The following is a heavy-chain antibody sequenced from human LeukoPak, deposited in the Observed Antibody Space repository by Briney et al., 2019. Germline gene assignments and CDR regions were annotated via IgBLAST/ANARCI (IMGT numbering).Heavy chain of an antibody. CDR3: ARDVGEYCSSTNCYASNY. Sequence: ASVKVSCKASGYTFTSYDINWVRQATGQGLEWMGWMNPNSGNTGYAQKFQGRVTMTRNTSISTAYMELSRLRSDDTAVYYCARDVGEYCSSTNCYASNYWGQGTLVTVSS. D-gene: IGHD2-2*01. CDR2: MNPNSGNT. J-gene: IGHJ4*02. CDR1: GYTFTSYD. V-gene: IGHV1-8*01.